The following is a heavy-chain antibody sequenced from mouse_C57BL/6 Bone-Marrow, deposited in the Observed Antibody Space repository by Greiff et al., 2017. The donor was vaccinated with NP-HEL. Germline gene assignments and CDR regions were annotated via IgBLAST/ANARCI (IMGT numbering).Heavy chain of an antibody. CDR2: INPNYGTT. D-gene: IGHD2-4*01. CDR1: GYSFTDYY. Sequence: EVQLQQSGPELVKPGASVKISCKASGYSFTDYYMNWVKQSHGKSLEWIGVINPNYGTTNYNQKFKGKATLTVDQSSSTAYMQLNSLTSEDSAVYYCARFYYDDDRYFDVWGTGTTVTVSS. V-gene: IGHV1-39*01. CDR3: ARFYYDDDRYFDV. J-gene: IGHJ1*03.